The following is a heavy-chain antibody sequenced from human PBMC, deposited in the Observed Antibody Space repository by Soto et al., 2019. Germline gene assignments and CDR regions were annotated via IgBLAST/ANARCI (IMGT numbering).Heavy chain of an antibody. V-gene: IGHV1-24*01. J-gene: IGHJ4*02. D-gene: IGHD6-19*01. Sequence: QVQLVQSGAEVKKPGASVKVSCKVSGYTLTDLSMHWVRQAPGKGLEWMGGFDPEDGETIYAQKFQGRVTLTEDTATDTAYMELSSLRSEDTAMYYCAAVRRYSSGLQLDYWGQGTLVTVSS. CDR2: FDPEDGET. CDR1: GYTLTDLS. CDR3: AAVRRYSSGLQLDY.